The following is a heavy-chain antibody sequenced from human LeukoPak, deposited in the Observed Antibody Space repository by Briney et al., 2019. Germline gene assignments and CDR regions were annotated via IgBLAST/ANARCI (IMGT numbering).Heavy chain of an antibody. CDR1: GFTFSGYS. D-gene: IGHD3-10*01. CDR3: ARDGWFGDYNWFDP. CDR2: ISSARNTI. Sequence: GGSLTLSCAASGFTFSGYSMNWVRPAPGQGLEWVSYISSARNTIYYADSVKGRFTISRDNAKNSLCLQMNSLRAEDTAMYYCARDGWFGDYNWFDPWGQGTLVTVSS. V-gene: IGHV3-48*01. J-gene: IGHJ5*02.